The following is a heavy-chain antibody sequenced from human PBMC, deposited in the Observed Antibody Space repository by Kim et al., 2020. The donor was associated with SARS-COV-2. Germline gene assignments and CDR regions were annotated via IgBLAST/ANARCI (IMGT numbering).Heavy chain of an antibody. CDR2: MNPNSGNT. J-gene: IGHJ6*02. V-gene: IGHV1-8*01. CDR1: GYTFTSYD. CDR3: AREAVGATRYYGMDV. D-gene: IGHD1-26*01. Sequence: ASVKVSCKASGYTFTSYDINWVRQATGQGLEWMGWMNPNSGNTGYAQKFQGRVTMTRNTSISTAYMELSSLRSEDTAVYYCAREAVGATRYYGMDVWGQGTTVTVSS.